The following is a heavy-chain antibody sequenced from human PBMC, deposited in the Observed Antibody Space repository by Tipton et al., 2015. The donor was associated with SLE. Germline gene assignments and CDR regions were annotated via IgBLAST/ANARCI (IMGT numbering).Heavy chain of an antibody. CDR1: ACSISSHY. CDR3: ARDGVGYSYVYGY. V-gene: IGHV4-59*11. D-gene: IGHD5-18*01. J-gene: IGHJ4*02. CDR2: IYYSGST. Sequence: TLSLTCTVSACSISSHYLSCIRPPPRKGLEWIGYIYYSGSTNYNPSLKSRVTISVDTSKNQFSLKLSSVTAADTAVYYCARDGVGYSYVYGYWGQGTLVTACS.